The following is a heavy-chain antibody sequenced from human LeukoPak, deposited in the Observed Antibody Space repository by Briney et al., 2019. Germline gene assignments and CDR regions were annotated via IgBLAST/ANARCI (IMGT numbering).Heavy chain of an antibody. V-gene: IGHV1-46*01. D-gene: IGHD3-10*01. Sequence: GASVKVSCKASGYTFTSYYMHWVRQAPGQGLEWMGIINPSGGSTSYAQKFQGRVTMTRDTSTSTVYMELSSLRSEDTAVYYCARVRLLWFGYNWFDPWGQGTLVTVSS. CDR1: GYTFTSYY. J-gene: IGHJ5*02. CDR3: ARVRLLWFGYNWFDP. CDR2: INPSGGST.